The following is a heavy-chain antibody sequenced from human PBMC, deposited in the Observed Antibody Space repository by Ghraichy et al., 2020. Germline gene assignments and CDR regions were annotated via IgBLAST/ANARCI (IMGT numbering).Heavy chain of an antibody. CDR3: ARVRMIVGYGMDV. Sequence: GGSLRLSCAASGFTFSSYSMNWVRQAPGKGLEWVSYISSSSSTIYYADSVKGRFTISRDNAKNSLYLQMNSLRAEDTAVYYCARVRMIVGYGMDVWGQGTTVTVSS. CDR2: ISSSSSTI. J-gene: IGHJ6*02. D-gene: IGHD3-22*01. CDR1: GFTFSSYS. V-gene: IGHV3-48*01.